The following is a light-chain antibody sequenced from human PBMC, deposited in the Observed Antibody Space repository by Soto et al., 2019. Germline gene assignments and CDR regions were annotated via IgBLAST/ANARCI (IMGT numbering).Light chain of an antibody. Sequence: QSALTQPASVSGSPGQSITISCTGTNSDVGGYAYFSWYQQHQGKAPKLMIYEVSHRPSGVSNRCSGSRSGNTASLTISGRQAEDEAAYYCSSYTSSTTLGVFGGGTKLTVL. CDR2: EVS. CDR3: SSYTSSTTLGV. V-gene: IGLV2-14*01. CDR1: NSDVGGYAY. J-gene: IGLJ3*02.